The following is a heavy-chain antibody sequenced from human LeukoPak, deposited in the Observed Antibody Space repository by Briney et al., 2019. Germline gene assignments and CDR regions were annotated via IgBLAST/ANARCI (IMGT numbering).Heavy chain of an antibody. J-gene: IGHJ4*02. CDR3: AREEYQLLAVFDY. CDR2: IWYDGSNK. Sequence: GSLRLSCAASGFTFSSYGMRWVRQAPGKGLEWVAVIWYDGSNKYYADSVKGRFTISRDNSKNTLYLQMNSLRAEDTAVYYCAREEYQLLAVFDYWGQGTLVTVSS. V-gene: IGHV3-33*01. D-gene: IGHD2-2*01. CDR1: GFTFSSYG.